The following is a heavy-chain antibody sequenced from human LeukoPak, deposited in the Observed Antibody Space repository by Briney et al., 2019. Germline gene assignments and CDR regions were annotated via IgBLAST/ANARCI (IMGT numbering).Heavy chain of an antibody. Sequence: SETLSLTCTVSGYSISSGYYWGWIRQPPGKGLEWIGSIYHSGSTYYNPSLKSRVTISVDTSKNQFSLKLSSVTAADTAVYYCARHVSVAVTNFFDYWGQGTLVTVSS. CDR2: IYHSGST. J-gene: IGHJ4*02. D-gene: IGHD6-19*01. CDR3: ARHVSVAVTNFFDY. V-gene: IGHV4-38-2*02. CDR1: GYSISSGYY.